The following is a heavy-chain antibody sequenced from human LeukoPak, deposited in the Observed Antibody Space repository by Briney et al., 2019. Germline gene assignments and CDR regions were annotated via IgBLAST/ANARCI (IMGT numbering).Heavy chain of an antibody. CDR3: AKVLAATGIDL. J-gene: IGHJ5*02. D-gene: IGHD6-25*01. CDR2: IHDDGST. Sequence: PSETLSLTCSVSGGSMSDSITWGWVRQPPGKRLEWLANIHDDGSTAPHSSLRSRLTISQDRPKNLFSLTVSSVTAADTAFYYCAKVLAATGIDLWGQGILVTVPS. V-gene: IGHV4/OR15-8*01. CDR1: GGSMSDSIT.